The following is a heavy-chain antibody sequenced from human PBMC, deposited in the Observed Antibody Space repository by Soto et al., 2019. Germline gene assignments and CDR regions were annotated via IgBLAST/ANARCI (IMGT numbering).Heavy chain of an antibody. D-gene: IGHD5-12*01. V-gene: IGHV3-21*01. J-gene: IGHJ4*02. CDR1: GFDLNYYS. Sequence: EVQLVESGGDLVRPGGSLRLSCAASGFDLNYYSMNWVCQAPAKGLEWVSSISPRSDDIYYADSVKGRFTISRDNAKNSVYLQMNSLRDEDTAVYYCARPRGPRGYDLIDYWGQGTLVIVSS. CDR2: ISPRSDDI. CDR3: ARPRGPRGYDLIDY.